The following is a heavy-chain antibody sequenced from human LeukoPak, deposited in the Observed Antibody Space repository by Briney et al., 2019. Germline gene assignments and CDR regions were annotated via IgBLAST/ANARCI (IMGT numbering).Heavy chain of an antibody. CDR3: ARADYGDYVKLRYFDL. Sequence: GESLKISCQGSGXSFSNYWIGWVRQMPGKGLDWMGIIYPGDSDTRYSPSFQGQVTISADKSISTAYLQWSSLRASDTAMYYCARADYGDYVKLRYFDLWGRGTLVTVSS. CDR2: IYPGDSDT. J-gene: IGHJ2*01. V-gene: IGHV5-51*01. CDR1: GXSFSNYW. D-gene: IGHD4-17*01.